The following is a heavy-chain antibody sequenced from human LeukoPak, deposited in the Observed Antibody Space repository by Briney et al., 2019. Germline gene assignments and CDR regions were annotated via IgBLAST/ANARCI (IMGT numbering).Heavy chain of an antibody. J-gene: IGHJ4*02. D-gene: IGHD2-2*01. Sequence: GGSLRLSCAASGFTFSDCYMSWIRQAPGKGLEWVSYISSSGSTIYYADSVKGRFTISRDNAKNSLYLQMNSLRAEDTAAYYCARVGTSPAGALDYWGQGTLVTVSS. CDR2: ISSSGSTI. V-gene: IGHV3-11*04. CDR3: ARVGTSPAGALDY. CDR1: GFTFSDCY.